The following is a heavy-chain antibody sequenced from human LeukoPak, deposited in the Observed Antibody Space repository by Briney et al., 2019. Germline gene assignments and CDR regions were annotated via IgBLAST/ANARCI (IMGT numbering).Heavy chain of an antibody. D-gene: IGHD3-22*01. V-gene: IGHV1-18*01. CDR2: ISAYNGNT. CDR1: GYTFTSYG. CDR3: ARGSLGTHYYDSSGYGD. Sequence: EASVKVSCKASGYTFTSYGISWVRQAPGQGLEWMGWISAYNGNTNYAQKLQGRVTMTTDTSTSTAYTELRSLRSDDTAVYYCARGSLGTHYYDSSGYGDWGQGTLVTVSS. J-gene: IGHJ4*02.